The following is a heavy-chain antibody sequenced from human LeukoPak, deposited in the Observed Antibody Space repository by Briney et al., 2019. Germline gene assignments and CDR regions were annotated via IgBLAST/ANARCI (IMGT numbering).Heavy chain of an antibody. D-gene: IGHD3-22*01. CDR2: ISAYNGNT. V-gene: IGHV1-18*01. CDR3: ARGYYDSSGYYYPAPDYFDY. J-gene: IGHJ4*02. CDR1: GYTFTSYG. Sequence: ASVKVSCKASGYTFTSYGIGWVRQAPGQGLEWMGWISAYNGNTNYAQKLQGRVTMTTDTSTSTAYMELRSLRSDDTAVYYCARGYYDSSGYYYPAPDYFDYWGQGTLVTVSS.